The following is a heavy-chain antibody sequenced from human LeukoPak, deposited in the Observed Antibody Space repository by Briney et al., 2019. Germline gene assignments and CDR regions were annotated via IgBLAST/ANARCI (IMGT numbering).Heavy chain of an antibody. V-gene: IGHV3-64*01. Sequence: PGGSLTLTCAASGCTFSSYPRHWVRQAPAKGLEDCSAISSYSGSTYYPPSVKGRFTISRDNSKNPFSLQMGTLRAEDTAVYYCERAQRGWGFEYWGQGPLVTVSS. J-gene: IGHJ4*02. D-gene: IGHD3-10*01. CDR3: ERAQRGWGFEY. CDR1: GCTFSSYP. CDR2: ISSYSGST.